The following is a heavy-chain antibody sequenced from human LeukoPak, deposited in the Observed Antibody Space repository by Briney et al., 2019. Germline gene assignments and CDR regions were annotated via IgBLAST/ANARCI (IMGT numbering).Heavy chain of an antibody. CDR3: ARLSSGTRDAFDI. V-gene: IGHV1-46*01. CDR1: GYTFTSYY. Sequence: GASVKVSCKTSGYTFTSYYMHWVRQAPGQGLEWMGMINPSGGSTSYTQKFQGRVTMTRDMSTNTVYMELSSLTSEDTAVYYCARLSSGTRDAFDIWGYGTMVTVSS. J-gene: IGHJ3*02. CDR2: INPSGGST. D-gene: IGHD3-10*01.